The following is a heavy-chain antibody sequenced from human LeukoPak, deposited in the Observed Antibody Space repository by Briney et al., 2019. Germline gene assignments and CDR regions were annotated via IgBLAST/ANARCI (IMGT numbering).Heavy chain of an antibody. D-gene: IGHD3-10*01. CDR2: IYYSGST. CDR3: ARVQVVRGVIVYAFDI. V-gene: IGHV4-59*01. J-gene: IGHJ3*02. CDR1: GGSISSYY. Sequence: SETLSLTCTVPGGSISSYYWSWIRQPPGKGLEWIGYIYYSGSTNYNPSLKSRVTISVDTSKNQFSLKLSSVTAADTAVYYCARVQVVRGVIVYAFDIWGQGTMVTVSS.